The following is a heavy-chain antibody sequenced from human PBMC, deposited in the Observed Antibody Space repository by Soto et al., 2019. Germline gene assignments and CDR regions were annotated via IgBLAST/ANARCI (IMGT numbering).Heavy chain of an antibody. Sequence: QMQLVQPGAEVKKTGSPVTVSCKALGNRFPYRSLHWVRQAPGQALEGRGWITPFNGDVHYAHKFQERVTITRDRSINTAYMRMSSLRSEDTAMYYCASGGAGSGPFTWELPDHWGQGTLVTVSS. D-gene: IGHD1-26*01. CDR1: GNRFPYRS. J-gene: IGHJ4*02. CDR2: ITPFNGDV. V-gene: IGHV1-45*02. CDR3: ASGGAGSGPFTWELPDH.